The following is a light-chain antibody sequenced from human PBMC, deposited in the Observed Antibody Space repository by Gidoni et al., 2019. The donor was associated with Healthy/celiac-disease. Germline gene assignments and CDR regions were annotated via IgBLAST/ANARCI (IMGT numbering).Light chain of an antibody. CDR1: QSVSSY. J-gene: IGKJ2*01. V-gene: IGKV3-11*01. Sequence: EIVLTQSPATLSLSPGERATLSCRASQSVSSYLAWYQQKPGQAPARFSGSGSGTDFTLTISSLEPEDFAVYYCQQRSNWYTFGQGTKLEIK. CDR3: QQRSNWYT.